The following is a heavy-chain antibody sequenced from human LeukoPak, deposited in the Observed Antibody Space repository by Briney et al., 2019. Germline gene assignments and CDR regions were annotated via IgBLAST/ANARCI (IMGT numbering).Heavy chain of an antibody. V-gene: IGHV3-48*03. J-gene: IGHJ4*02. Sequence: GGSLRLSCEASGFTFSSYEMTWVRQAPGKGLEWISYISSSGGARYYADSVKGRFTISRDNAKNSLYLQMNSLRAEDTAVYYCAREGSGWSFDYWGQGTLVTVSS. CDR1: GFTFSSYE. CDR3: AREGSGWSFDY. D-gene: IGHD6-19*01. CDR2: ISSSGGAR.